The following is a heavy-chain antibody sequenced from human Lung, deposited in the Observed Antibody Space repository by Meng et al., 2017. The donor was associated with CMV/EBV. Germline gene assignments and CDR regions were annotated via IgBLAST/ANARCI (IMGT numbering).Heavy chain of an antibody. D-gene: IGHD1-14*01. CDR3: ARGMGSLDY. V-gene: IGHV3-66*02. CDR1: GCTVSSNY. Sequence: LRRSCAASGCTVSSNYLSWVRQAPGKGLEWVSVIYSGGSTYYADSVKGRFTISRDNSKNTLYLQMNSLRAEDTAVYYCARGMGSLDYWGQGTLVTVSS. CDR2: IYSGGST. J-gene: IGHJ4*02.